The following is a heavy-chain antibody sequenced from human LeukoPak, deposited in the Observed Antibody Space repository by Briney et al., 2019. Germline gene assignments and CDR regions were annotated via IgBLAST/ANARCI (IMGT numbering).Heavy chain of an antibody. CDR2: ILFDGNNK. Sequence: GAQRLSCAASGFTFSTYGMHWVRQAPGKGLEWVAVILFDGNNKHYADSVRGRFTISRDNSKNTLYLQMNSLRDEDTAVYYCAKDAEHSSGWYPGNWGQGTLVIVSS. CDR3: AKDAEHSSGWYPGN. CDR1: GFTFSTYG. V-gene: IGHV3-30*18. D-gene: IGHD6-13*01. J-gene: IGHJ4*02.